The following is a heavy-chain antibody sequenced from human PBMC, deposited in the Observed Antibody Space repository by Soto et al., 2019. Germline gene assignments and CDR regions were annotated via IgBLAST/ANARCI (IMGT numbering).Heavy chain of an antibody. CDR1: GYTFTSYD. D-gene: IGHD6-13*01. J-gene: IGHJ4*02. V-gene: IGHV1-18*01. CDR3: ARGGSSWAFDY. CDR2: LSTYNGNT. Sequence: QVQLVQSGAEVKKPGASVKVSCRASGYTFTSYDISWVRQAPGQGLECMGWLSTYNGNTNYAQKLQDRSITTTDTTTSTVNMELRSLRPDDPAVYYSARGGSSWAFDYWGQGTLVTVSS.